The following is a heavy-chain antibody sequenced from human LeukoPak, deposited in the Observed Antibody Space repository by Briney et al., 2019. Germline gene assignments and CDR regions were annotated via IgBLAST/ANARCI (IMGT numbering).Heavy chain of an antibody. J-gene: IGHJ4*02. CDR1: GFTFDDYA. V-gene: IGHV3-43*02. CDR2: ISGDGGST. Sequence: GGSLRLSCAASGFTFDDYAMHWVRQAPGKGLEWVSLISGDGGSTYYADSVKGRFTISRDNSKNSLYLQMNRLRTEDTAFYYCAKDFSHFSSTSCYISYFDYWGQGTLVTVSS. D-gene: IGHD2-2*02. CDR3: AKDFSHFSSTSCYISYFDY.